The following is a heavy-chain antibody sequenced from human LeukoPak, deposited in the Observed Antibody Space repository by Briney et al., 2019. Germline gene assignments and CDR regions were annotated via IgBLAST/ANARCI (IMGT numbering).Heavy chain of an antibody. CDR2: IYHSGST. V-gene: IGHV4-30-2*01. Sequence: SQTLSLTCTVSGGSISSGGYYWSWIRQPPGKGLEWIGYIYHSGSTYYNPSLKSRVTISVDKSKNQFSLKLSSVTAADTAVYYCARVDAPPDAFDIWGQGTMVTVSS. J-gene: IGHJ3*02. D-gene: IGHD2-2*01. CDR1: GGSISSGGYY. CDR3: ARVDAPPDAFDI.